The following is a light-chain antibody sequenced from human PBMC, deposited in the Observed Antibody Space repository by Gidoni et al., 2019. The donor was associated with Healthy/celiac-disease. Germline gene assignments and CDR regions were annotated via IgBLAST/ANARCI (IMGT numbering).Light chain of an antibody. Sequence: IQMTQSPSSLSASVGDRVTITCQASQDISNYLNWYQQKPGKAPKLLIYDASNLETGVPSRFSGSGSGTDFTFTISSLQSEDIATYYCQQYDNLLPLTFGGGIKVEIK. CDR3: QQYDNLLPLT. J-gene: IGKJ4*01. CDR2: DAS. CDR1: QDISNY. V-gene: IGKV1-33*01.